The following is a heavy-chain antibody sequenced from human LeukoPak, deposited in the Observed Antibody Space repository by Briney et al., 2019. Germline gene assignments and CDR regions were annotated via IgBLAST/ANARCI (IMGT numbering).Heavy chain of an antibody. CDR3: ARVSSGSYFGYYYYYMDV. Sequence: GGSLRLSCAASGFTFSSYWMSWVRQAPGKGLEWVANINQDGSDKNYVDSVKGRFTISRDNAKNTLYLQMNSLRAEDTAVYYCARVSSGSYFGYYYYYMDVWGKGTTVTVSS. CDR1: GFTFSSYW. J-gene: IGHJ6*03. D-gene: IGHD1-26*01. V-gene: IGHV3-7*01. CDR2: INQDGSDK.